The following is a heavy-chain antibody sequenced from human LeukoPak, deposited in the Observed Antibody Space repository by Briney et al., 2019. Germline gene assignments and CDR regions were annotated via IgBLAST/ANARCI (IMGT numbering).Heavy chain of an antibody. Sequence: PSETLSLTCTVSGGSISSYYWSWIRQPPGKGLEWIGYTYYSGSTNYNPSLKSRVTISVDTSKNQFSLKLSSVTAADTAVYYCARSDGGYFVYWGQGTLVTVSS. V-gene: IGHV4-59*01. J-gene: IGHJ4*02. CDR3: ARSDGGYFVY. D-gene: IGHD3-22*01. CDR2: TYYSGST. CDR1: GGSISSYY.